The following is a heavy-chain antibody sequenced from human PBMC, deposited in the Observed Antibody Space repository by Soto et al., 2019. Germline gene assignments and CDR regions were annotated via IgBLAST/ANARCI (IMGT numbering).Heavy chain of an antibody. CDR2: IYASGST. D-gene: IGHD6-13*01. CDR1: GFTVSSSY. CDR3: ARRGIAAYYFDS. Sequence: EVQVVESGVGLLQPGESLSLSCVASGFTVSSSYMTWVRQTPGKGLEWVSVIYASGSTYYADSVKGRFTISRDVSQNTVYLEMNSLRAEDTAVYYCARRGIAAYYFDSWGQGTLVTVSS. J-gene: IGHJ4*02. V-gene: IGHV3-53*01.